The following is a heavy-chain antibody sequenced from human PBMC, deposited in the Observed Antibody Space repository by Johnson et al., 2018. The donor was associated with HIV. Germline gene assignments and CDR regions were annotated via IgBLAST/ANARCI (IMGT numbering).Heavy chain of an antibody. V-gene: IGHV3-30*04. D-gene: IGHD6-13*01. CDR3: AREGPYSSRWGAFDI. CDR1: GFDFSTHA. J-gene: IGHJ3*02. Sequence: QVQLVESGGGVVQPGRSLRLSCAASGFDFSTHALHWVRQAPGKGLEWVAVISYDGSNKYYADSVKVRFTISRDNSKNTLYLQMNSLRAEDTAVYYCAREGPYSSRWGAFDIWGQGTMVTVSS. CDR2: ISYDGSNK.